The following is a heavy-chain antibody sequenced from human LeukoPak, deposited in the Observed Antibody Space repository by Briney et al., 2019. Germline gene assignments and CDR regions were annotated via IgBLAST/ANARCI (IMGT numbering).Heavy chain of an antibody. V-gene: IGHV1-18*01. CDR1: GYTFTSYG. CDR3: ARAPPSSEYYDFWSGYYY. J-gene: IGHJ4*02. CDR2: ISAYNGNT. D-gene: IGHD3-3*01. Sequence: ASVKVSCKASGYTFTSYGISWVRQAPGQGLEWMGWISAYNGNTNYAQKLQGRVTMTTDTSTSTAYMELRSLRSDDTAVYYCARAPPSSEYYDFWSGYYYWGQGTLVTVSS.